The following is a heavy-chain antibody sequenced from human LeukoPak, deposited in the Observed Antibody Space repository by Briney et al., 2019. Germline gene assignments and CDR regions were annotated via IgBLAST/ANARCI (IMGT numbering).Heavy chain of an antibody. CDR3: ARLGIAVAGTGYYYYMDV. CDR1: GGCISSSSYY. Sequence: SETLSLTCAVSGGCISSSSYYWSWIRQPPGKGLEWIGEINHSGSTNYNPSLKSRVTISVDTSKNQFSLKLSSVTAADTAVYYCARLGIAVAGTGYYYYMDVWGKGTTVTVSS. CDR2: INHSGST. D-gene: IGHD6-19*01. J-gene: IGHJ6*03. V-gene: IGHV4-39*07.